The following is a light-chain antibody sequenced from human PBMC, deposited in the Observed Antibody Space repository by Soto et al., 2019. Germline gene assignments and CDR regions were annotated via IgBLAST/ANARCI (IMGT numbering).Light chain of an antibody. V-gene: IGLV2-14*01. CDR2: DVS. Sequence: QSALTQPASVSGSPGQSITISCTRTSSDVGGYNYVSWYQQHPGKAPKLMIYDVSNRPSGVSNRFSGSKSGNTASLTISGLQAEDEADYYCSSYTSSSTSYVFGPGTKVTVL. CDR1: SSDVGGYNY. CDR3: SSYTSSSTSYV. J-gene: IGLJ1*01.